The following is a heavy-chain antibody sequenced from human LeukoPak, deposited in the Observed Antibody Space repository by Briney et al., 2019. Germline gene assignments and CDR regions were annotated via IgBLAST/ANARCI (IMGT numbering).Heavy chain of an antibody. Sequence: GGSLRLSCAASGFTFSSYNMNWVRQAPGKGLEWVSYISSSSSTIYYADSVKGRFTISRDNAKNSLYLQMSSLRAEDTAVYYCAREGYYLYYYYMDVWGKGTTVTVSS. CDR2: ISSSSSTI. V-gene: IGHV3-48*01. D-gene: IGHD2-15*01. CDR1: GFTFSSYN. J-gene: IGHJ6*03. CDR3: AREGYYLYYYYMDV.